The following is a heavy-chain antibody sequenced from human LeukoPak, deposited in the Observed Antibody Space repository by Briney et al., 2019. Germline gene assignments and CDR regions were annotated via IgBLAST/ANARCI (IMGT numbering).Heavy chain of an antibody. Sequence: SETLSLTCTVSGGSINSYYWSWIRQPPGKGLEWIGYIYYSGSTNCNPSLKSRVTISVDTSKNQFSLKLSSVTAADTAVYYCATTLGGYEKGTFDYWGQGTLVTVSS. CDR2: IYYSGST. D-gene: IGHD5-12*01. CDR3: ATTLGGYEKGTFDY. V-gene: IGHV4-59*08. J-gene: IGHJ4*02. CDR1: GGSINSYY.